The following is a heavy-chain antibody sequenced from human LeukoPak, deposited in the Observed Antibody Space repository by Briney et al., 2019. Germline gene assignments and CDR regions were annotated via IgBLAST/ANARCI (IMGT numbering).Heavy chain of an antibody. D-gene: IGHD3-22*01. J-gene: IGHJ4*02. V-gene: IGHV1-2*02. Sequence: ASVKVSCKASGYTFTGYYMHWVRQAPGQGLEWMGWINPNSGGTNYAQKFQGRVTMTRDPSISTAYMELSRLRSDDTAVYYCARWWHYYDTYYFDYWGQGTLVTVSS. CDR2: INPNSGGT. CDR3: ARWWHYYDTYYFDY. CDR1: GYTFTGYY.